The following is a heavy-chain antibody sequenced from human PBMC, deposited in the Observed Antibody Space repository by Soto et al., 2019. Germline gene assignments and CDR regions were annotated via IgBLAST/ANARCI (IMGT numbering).Heavy chain of an antibody. CDR1: GFTFSSYA. D-gene: IGHD3-22*01. CDR2: ISGMGGST. CDR3: AKSYRYYDSSGYDYGMDV. V-gene: IGHV3-23*01. Sequence: GGALRLSWAASGFTFSSYAMSWVRQARGKGLEWVSAISGMGGSTYYADSVTGRFTISRDNSKNTMYLQMNSLRAEDKAVYYCAKSYRYYDSSGYDYGMDVWGQGTTVTVSS. J-gene: IGHJ6*01.